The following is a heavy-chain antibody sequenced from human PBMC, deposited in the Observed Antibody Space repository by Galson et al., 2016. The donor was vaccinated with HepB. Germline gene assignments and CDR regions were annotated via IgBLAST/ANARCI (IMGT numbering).Heavy chain of an antibody. CDR2: IKSTTHGGTT. CDR3: TTWVPIVATIQEY. CDR1: GISFRNVW. D-gene: IGHD5-12*01. V-gene: IGHV3-15*01. J-gene: IGHJ4*02. Sequence: SLRLSCAASGISFRNVWMRWVRQAPGRGLEWVGRIKSTTHGGTTDYAAPVKGRFTISRDGSKNTVYLQMNSLETEDTAVYYCTTWVPIVATIQEYWGQGTLVTVSS.